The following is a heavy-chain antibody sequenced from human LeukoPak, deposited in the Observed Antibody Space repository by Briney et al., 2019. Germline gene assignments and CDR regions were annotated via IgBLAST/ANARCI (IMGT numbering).Heavy chain of an antibody. Sequence: ASVKVSCKASGYTFTGYYMHWVRQAPGQGLEWMGWINPISGGTTYAQNFQGRVTMTTDTSTNTAYMELRSLRSDDTAVYYCARDGTGTGNYYYYYMDVWGKGTTVTISS. D-gene: IGHD1-1*01. CDR3: ARDGTGTGNYYYYYMDV. V-gene: IGHV1-2*02. CDR2: INPISGGT. CDR1: GYTFTGYY. J-gene: IGHJ6*03.